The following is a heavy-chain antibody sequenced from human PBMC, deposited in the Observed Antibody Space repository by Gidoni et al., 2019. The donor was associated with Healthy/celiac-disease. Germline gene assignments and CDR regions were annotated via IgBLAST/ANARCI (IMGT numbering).Heavy chain of an antibody. CDR2: IYYSGST. V-gene: IGHV4-39*01. J-gene: IGHJ3*02. CDR1: GGSLSSSSYY. D-gene: IGHD3-9*01. Sequence: QLQLQESGPGLVKPSETLSLTCTVSGGSLSSSSYYWGWIRQPPGKGLEWIGSIYYSGSTYYNPSLKSRVTISVDTSKNQFSLKLSSVTAADTAVYYCAFNTDVLRYFDWLGDGSYDAFDIWGQGTMVTVSS. CDR3: AFNTDVLRYFDWLGDGSYDAFDI.